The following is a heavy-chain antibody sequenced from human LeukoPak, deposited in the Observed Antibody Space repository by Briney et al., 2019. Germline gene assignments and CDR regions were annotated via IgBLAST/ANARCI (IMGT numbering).Heavy chain of an antibody. J-gene: IGHJ4*02. Sequence: SETLSLTCSVSGGSRSSSSYYWGWIRQPPGKRLEWIGSIHDSGSTDYNPSLKSRVTISVDTSKNQFSLKLSSVTAADTAVYYCARDIFGYGGNYDHYFDYWGQGTLVTVSS. CDR3: ARDIFGYGGNYDHYFDY. CDR2: IHDSGST. D-gene: IGHD4-23*01. V-gene: IGHV4-39*02. CDR1: GGSRSSSSYY.